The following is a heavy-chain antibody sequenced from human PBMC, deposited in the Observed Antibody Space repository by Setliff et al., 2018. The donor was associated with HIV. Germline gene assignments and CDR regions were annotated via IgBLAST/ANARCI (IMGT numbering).Heavy chain of an antibody. Sequence: GVLRLSCEASGFTFSTYGMHWVRQAPGKGLEWVGFIGSRTYGGTTEYAASVKGRFTISRDDSESIAYLQMNSLKTEDTAIYYCTRAHWVVAAIEDYYYMDVWGKGTTVTVSS. CDR3: TRAHWVVAAIEDYYYMDV. J-gene: IGHJ6*03. CDR1: GFTFSTYG. D-gene: IGHD2-15*01. CDR2: IGSRTYGGTT. V-gene: IGHV3-49*04.